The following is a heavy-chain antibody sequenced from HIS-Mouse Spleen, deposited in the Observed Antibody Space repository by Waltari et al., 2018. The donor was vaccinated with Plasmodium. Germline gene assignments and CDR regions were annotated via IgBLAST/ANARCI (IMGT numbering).Heavy chain of an antibody. CDR1: GGSFSGYY. CDR2: INHSGRT. Sequence: QVQLQQWGAGLLKPSETLSLTCAVYGGSFSGYYWSWIRPPPGKGLEWIGEINHSGRTNYNPSLKGRVTISVDTSKNQFSLKLSSVTAADTAVYYCASSGSGSYYYWGQGTLVTVSS. J-gene: IGHJ4*02. CDR3: ASSGSGSYYY. D-gene: IGHD3-10*01. V-gene: IGHV4-34*01.